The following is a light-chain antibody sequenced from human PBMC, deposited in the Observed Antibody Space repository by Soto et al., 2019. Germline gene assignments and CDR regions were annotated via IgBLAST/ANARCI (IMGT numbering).Light chain of an antibody. Sequence: VIWVTQSPSVLSASAGDRVTITFLMSQGIRTHLAWYQQKPGKAPKLLIYDASSLERGVPSRFSGSGSGTDFTFTISSLQPEDIATYYCQQYDNLPLTFGGGTKVDIK. V-gene: IGKV1D-8*03. CDR1: QGIRTH. CDR2: DAS. CDR3: QQYDNLPLT. J-gene: IGKJ4*01.